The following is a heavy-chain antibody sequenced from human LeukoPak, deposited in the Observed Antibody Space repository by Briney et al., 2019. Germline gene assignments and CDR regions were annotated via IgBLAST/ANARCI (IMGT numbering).Heavy chain of an antibody. V-gene: IGHV1-18*01. D-gene: IGHD6-19*01. CDR3: ARSGFSSGWYLYYYYYMDV. CDR2: ISAYNGNT. J-gene: IGHJ6*03. Sequence: GASVKVSCKASGYTFTNYHMHWVRQAPGQGLEWMGWISAYNGNTNYAQKLQGRVTMTTDTSTSTAYMELRSLRSDDTAVYYCARSGFSSGWYLYYYYYMDVWGKGTTVTVSS. CDR1: GYTFTNYH.